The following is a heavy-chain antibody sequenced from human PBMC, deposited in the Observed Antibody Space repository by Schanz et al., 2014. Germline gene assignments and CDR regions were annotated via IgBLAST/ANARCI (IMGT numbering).Heavy chain of an antibody. CDR3: ASALTTWGGMDV. D-gene: IGHD4-4*01. Sequence: QLVQSGAEVKKPGASVKVSCKASEYTFTRHYMHWVRQAPGQGLEWMGIIHSTGGTTSHAQKFQGRVTMTRDTSTSKVYMELSSLRSEDTAVYYCASALTTWGGMDVWGQGTTVTVSS. V-gene: IGHV1-46*01. J-gene: IGHJ6*02. CDR1: EYTFTRHY. CDR2: IHSTGGTT.